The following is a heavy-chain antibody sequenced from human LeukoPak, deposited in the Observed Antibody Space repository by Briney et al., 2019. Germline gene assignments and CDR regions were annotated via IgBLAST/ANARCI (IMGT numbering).Heavy chain of an antibody. V-gene: IGHV1-69*04. CDR2: IIPILGIA. D-gene: IGHD6-13*01. CDR1: GGTFSSYA. J-gene: IGHJ4*02. Sequence: ASVKVSCKASGGTFSSYAISWVRQAPGKGLEWMGRIIPILGIANYAQKFQGRVTITADKSTSTAYMELSSLRSEDTAVYYCARDAGSGAAAGPIDYWGQGTLVTVSS. CDR3: ARDAGSGAAAGPIDY.